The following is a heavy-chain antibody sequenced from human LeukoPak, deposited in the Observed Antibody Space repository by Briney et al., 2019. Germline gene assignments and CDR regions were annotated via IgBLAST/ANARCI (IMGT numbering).Heavy chain of an antibody. D-gene: IGHD3-3*01. V-gene: IGHV3-33*06. CDR2: IWYDGSNK. CDR1: GFTFSSYG. J-gene: IGHJ4*02. CDR3: AKDGGLDYDFWSGYHRTAYYFDY. Sequence: GRSLRLSCAASGFTFSSYGMHWVRQAPGKGLEWVAVIWYDGSNKYYADSVKGRFTISRDNSKNTLYLQMNSRRAEDTAVYYCAKDGGLDYDFWSGYHRTAYYFDYWGQGTLVTVSS.